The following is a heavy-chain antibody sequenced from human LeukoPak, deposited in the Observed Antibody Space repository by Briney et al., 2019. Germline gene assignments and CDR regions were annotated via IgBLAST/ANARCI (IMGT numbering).Heavy chain of an antibody. D-gene: IGHD1-26*01. CDR1: GYTFTSYY. CDR2: INPTGGST. Sequence: ASVKVSCKASGYTFTSYYMHWVRQAPGQGLEWMGLINPTGGSTGYAQKFQGRVTMTRDMSTSSDYMELSSLRSEDTAIYYCARDNSVGDNAWWFDPWGQGTLVTVSS. J-gene: IGHJ5*02. V-gene: IGHV1-46*01. CDR3: ARDNSVGDNAWWFDP.